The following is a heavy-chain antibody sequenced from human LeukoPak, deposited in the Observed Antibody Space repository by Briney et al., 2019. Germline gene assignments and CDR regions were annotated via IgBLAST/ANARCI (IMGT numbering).Heavy chain of an antibody. D-gene: IGHD3-22*01. J-gene: IGHJ3*02. V-gene: IGHV3-30-3*01. CDR1: GFTFSSYA. CDR3: AKDIEYYDSRGDAFDI. CDR2: ISYDGSNK. Sequence: PGGSLRLSCAASGFTFSSYAMHWVRQAPGKGLEWVAVISYDGSNKYYADSVKGRFTISRDNSKNTLYLQMNSLRAEDTAVYYCAKDIEYYDSRGDAFDIWGQGTMVTVSS.